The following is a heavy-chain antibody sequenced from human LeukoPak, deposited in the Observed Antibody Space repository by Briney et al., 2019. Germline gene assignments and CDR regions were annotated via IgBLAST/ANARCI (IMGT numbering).Heavy chain of an antibody. V-gene: IGHV3-43*01. Sequence: PGGSLRLSCAASGFTLDHYTMHWVRQAPGKGLEWVSLISWDGGSTYYADSVKGRFTISRDNRKNSLNLQMNSLRTEDTALYYCAKDSGYDFSGWYFDLWGRGTLVTVSS. CDR2: ISWDGGST. CDR3: AKDSGYDFSGWYFDL. D-gene: IGHD5-12*01. J-gene: IGHJ2*01. CDR1: GFTLDHYT.